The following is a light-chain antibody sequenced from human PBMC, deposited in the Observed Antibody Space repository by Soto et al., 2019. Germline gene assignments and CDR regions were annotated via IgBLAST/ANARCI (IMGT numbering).Light chain of an antibody. V-gene: IGLV2-18*02. J-gene: IGLJ1*01. CDR1: SSDVGSYSR. CDR3: YSFTSSNTYV. Sequence: QSALTQPPSVSGSPGQSVTISCSGTSSDVGSYSRVSWYQQAPGTAPKVMIYEVSNRPSGVPDRFSGSKSGNTASLTISGLQPEDEADYYCYSFTSSNTYVFGPGTKLTVL. CDR2: EVS.